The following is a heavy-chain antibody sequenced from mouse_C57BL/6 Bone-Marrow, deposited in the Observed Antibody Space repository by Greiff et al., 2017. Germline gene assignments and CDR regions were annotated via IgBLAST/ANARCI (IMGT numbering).Heavy chain of an antibody. V-gene: IGHV1-69*01. Sequence: QVQLQQPGAELVMPGASVKLSCKASGYTFTSYWMHWVKQRPGQGLEWIGEIDPSASYTNYNQKFTGKSTLTVDKSSSTAYMQLSSLTSADSAVYYCARWGDDDYYFYFDYWGQGTTLTVSS. D-gene: IGHD2-3*01. CDR3: ARWGDDDYYFYFDY. CDR1: GYTFTSYW. CDR2: IDPSASYT. J-gene: IGHJ2*01.